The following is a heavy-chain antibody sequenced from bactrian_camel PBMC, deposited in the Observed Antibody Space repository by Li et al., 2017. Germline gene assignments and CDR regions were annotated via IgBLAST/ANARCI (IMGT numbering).Heavy chain of an antibody. CDR3: VRHGGSYEWTY. J-gene: IGHJ4*01. CDR1: GFTFSRYA. V-gene: IGHV3S40*01. D-gene: IGHD2*01. Sequence: VQLVESGGGSVQVGGSLRLSCAVSGFTFSRYAMSWVRQAPGKGLESVSGINSGSTYYADSVKGRFTISRDNAKNTLYLQLNSLKTEDTAMYYCVRHGGSYEWTYWGQGTQVTVS. CDR2: INSGST.